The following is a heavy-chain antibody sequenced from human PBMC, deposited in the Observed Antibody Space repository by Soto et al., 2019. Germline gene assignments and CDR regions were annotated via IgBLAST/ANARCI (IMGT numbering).Heavy chain of an antibody. Sequence: EVQLVESGGGLVQPGRSLRLSCAASGFTFDDYAMHWVRQAPGKGLEWVSGISWNSGSIGYADSVKGRFTISRDNAKNSLYLTMNSLRAEDTALYYCAKGNYSKAHMDVWGKGTMVTVSS. CDR2: ISWNSGSI. CDR3: AKGNYSKAHMDV. CDR1: GFTFDDYA. D-gene: IGHD1-7*01. J-gene: IGHJ6*03. V-gene: IGHV3-9*01.